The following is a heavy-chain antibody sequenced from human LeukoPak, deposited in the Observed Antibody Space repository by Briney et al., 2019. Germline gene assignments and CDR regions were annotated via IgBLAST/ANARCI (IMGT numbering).Heavy chain of an antibody. D-gene: IGHD5-18*01. CDR2: ISSSSSYI. V-gene: IGHV3-21*01. Sequence: GGSLRLSCAVSGFTFSSYSMNWVRQAPGKGLEWVSSISSSSSYIYYADSVKGRFTISRDNAKNSLYLQMNSLRAEDTAVYYCARDFGYSYRLGMDVWGQGTTVTVSS. CDR3: ARDFGYSYRLGMDV. CDR1: GFTFSSYS. J-gene: IGHJ6*02.